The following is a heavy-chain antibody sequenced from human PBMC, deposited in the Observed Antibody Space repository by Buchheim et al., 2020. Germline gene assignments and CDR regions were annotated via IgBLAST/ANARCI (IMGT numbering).Heavy chain of an antibody. J-gene: IGHJ5*02. V-gene: IGHV4-59*08. CDR3: ARRRAAAGTGNWFDP. CDR2: IYYSGST. D-gene: IGHD6-13*01. Sequence: QVQLQESGPGLVKPSETLSLTCTVSGGSISSYYWSWIRQPPGKGLEWFGYIYYSGSTNYNPSLKSRVTISVATSKNNFSLMLSSVTAADTAVYYCARRRAAAGTGNWFDPWGQGTL. CDR1: GGSISSYY.